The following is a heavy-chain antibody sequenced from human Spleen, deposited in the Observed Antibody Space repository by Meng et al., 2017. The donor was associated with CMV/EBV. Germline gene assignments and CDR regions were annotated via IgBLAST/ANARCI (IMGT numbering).Heavy chain of an antibody. CDR2: IKQDGSEK. J-gene: IGHJ6*02. D-gene: IGHD3-22*01. Sequence: GEFLKISFAGSGFTFNSHWMSWVRQAPGKGLEWVANIKQDGSEKHYVDSVKGRFTISRDTAKNSLYLQMNRLRAEDTAVYYCARDVGYYDSSGYYYWYYGMDVWGQGTTVTVSS. CDR3: ARDVGYYDSSGYYYWYYGMDV. V-gene: IGHV3-7*01. CDR1: GFTFNSHW.